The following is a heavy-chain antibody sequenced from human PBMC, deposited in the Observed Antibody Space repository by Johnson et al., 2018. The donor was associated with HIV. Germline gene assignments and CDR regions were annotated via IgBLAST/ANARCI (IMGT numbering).Heavy chain of an antibody. V-gene: IGHV3-30*19. Sequence: QVQLVESGGGVVQPGGSLRLSCAASGFTFSSYAMHWVRQAPGKGLEWVAFISYDGSNKYYADSVKGRFTISRDNSDNTLYLQMDSLTAEDTAVYYCARGQHSSGWCDVFDIWGQGTVVTVSS. D-gene: IGHD6-19*01. CDR2: ISYDGSNK. J-gene: IGHJ3*02. CDR1: GFTFSSYA. CDR3: ARGQHSSGWCDVFDI.